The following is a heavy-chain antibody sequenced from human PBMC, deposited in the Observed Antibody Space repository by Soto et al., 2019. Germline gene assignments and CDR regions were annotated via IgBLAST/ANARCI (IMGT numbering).Heavy chain of an antibody. CDR1: GYTFTSYA. CDR3: ARGHYGSGSYYYLGYYYYMDV. CDR2: INAGNGNT. J-gene: IGHJ6*03. V-gene: IGHV1-3*01. Sequence: ASVKVSCKASGYTFTSYAMHWVRQAPGQRLEWMGWINAGNGNTKYSQKFQGRVTITRDTSASTAYMELSSLRSEDTAVYYCARGHYGSGSYYYLGYYYYMDVWGKGTTVTGSS. D-gene: IGHD3-10*01.